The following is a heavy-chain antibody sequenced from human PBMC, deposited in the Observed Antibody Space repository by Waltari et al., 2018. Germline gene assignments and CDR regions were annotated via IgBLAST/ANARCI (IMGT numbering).Heavy chain of an antibody. J-gene: IGHJ4*02. Sequence: SVGMRVVRQAPGKGLEWVSSIIDAGGRIYYADSVKGRFTISRNNSKNTLFLQMNSLRADDTAVYYCGRAAGIDFWGQGTLVTVSS. CDR3: GRAAGIDF. CDR1: SVG. CDR2: IIDAGGRI. V-gene: IGHV3-23*01.